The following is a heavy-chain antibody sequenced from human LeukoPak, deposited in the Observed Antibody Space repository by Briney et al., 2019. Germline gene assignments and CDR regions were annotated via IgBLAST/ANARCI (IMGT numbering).Heavy chain of an antibody. CDR1: GFTFSSYS. Sequence: AGGSLRLSCAASGFTFSSYSMNWVRQAPGKGLEWVSSISSSSSYIYYADSVKGRFTISRDNAKNSLYLQMNSPRAEDTAVYHCARWASNSHDYWGQGTLVTVSS. CDR2: ISSSSSYI. J-gene: IGHJ4*02. D-gene: IGHD5-18*01. CDR3: ARWASNSHDY. V-gene: IGHV3-21*01.